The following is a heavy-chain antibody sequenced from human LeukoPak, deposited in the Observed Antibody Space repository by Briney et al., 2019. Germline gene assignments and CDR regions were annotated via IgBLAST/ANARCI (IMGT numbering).Heavy chain of an antibody. CDR2: IRWNSGSI. CDR1: GFTFDDYA. J-gene: IGHJ4*02. CDR3: AKASNLILTGYPDY. Sequence: GRSLRLSCAASGFTFDDYAMHWVRQAPGKGLEWVSGIRWNSGSIGYADSVKGPFTISRDNAKNSLYLQMNSLRAEDTALYYCAKASNLILTGYPDYCGQGTLVTVSS. V-gene: IGHV3-9*01. D-gene: IGHD3-9*01.